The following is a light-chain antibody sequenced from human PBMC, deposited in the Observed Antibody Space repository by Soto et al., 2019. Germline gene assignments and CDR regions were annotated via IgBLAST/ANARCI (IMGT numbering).Light chain of an antibody. V-gene: IGKV3-20*01. CDR1: QSVSSSS. Sequence: EIVLTQSPGTLSLSPGERATLSCRASQSVSSSSLAWYQKKPGQAHRLLIYDASSRATGIADRFSGSGSGTDFTLTISRLELEDFAVYYCQQYGSSPPITFGQGTRLEIK. CDR2: DAS. J-gene: IGKJ5*01. CDR3: QQYGSSPPIT.